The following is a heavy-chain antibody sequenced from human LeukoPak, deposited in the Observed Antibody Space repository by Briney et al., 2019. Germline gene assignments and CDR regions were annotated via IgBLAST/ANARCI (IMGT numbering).Heavy chain of an antibody. V-gene: IGHV1-46*01. CDR1: GYIFTSYH. CDR3: ARDNEGTIWSPNRDYFDY. D-gene: IGHD6-13*01. J-gene: IGHJ4*02. CDR2: ISPSGGTT. Sequence: HAASVKDFCKASGYIFTSYHMHWVRQAPGQRLEWMGIISPSGGTTSYAQKFQGRVTMPRDTSTSTVYMELSSLRSEDTAVYYCARDNEGTIWSPNRDYFDYWGQGTLVTVSS.